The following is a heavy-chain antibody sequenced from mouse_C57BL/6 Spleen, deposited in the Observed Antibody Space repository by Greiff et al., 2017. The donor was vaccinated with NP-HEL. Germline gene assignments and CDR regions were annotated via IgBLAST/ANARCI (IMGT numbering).Heavy chain of an antibody. Sequence: VKLVESGPELVKPGASVKLSCKASGYTFTSYDINWVKQRPGQGLEWIGWIYPRDGSTKYNEKFKGKATLTVVRSSSTAYMELHSLTSGDSAVYFYATFDYWGPGTTLTVSS. CDR2: IYPRDGST. CDR3: ATFDY. J-gene: IGHJ2*01. CDR1: GYTFTSYD. V-gene: IGHV1-85*01.